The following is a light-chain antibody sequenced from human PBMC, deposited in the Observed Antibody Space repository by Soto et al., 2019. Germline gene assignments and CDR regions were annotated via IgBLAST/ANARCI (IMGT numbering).Light chain of an antibody. Sequence: QSALTQPASVSGSPGQSITISCTGTSGDIGSYNRVSWYQQHPGKAPKLIIYEVTDRTSGVSNRFSGTKSGNTASLTISGLQAEDEAEYYCSSYTNINTRACVFGTGIKLTVL. CDR1: SGDIGSYNR. CDR3: SSYTNINTRACV. J-gene: IGLJ1*01. CDR2: EVT. V-gene: IGLV2-14*01.